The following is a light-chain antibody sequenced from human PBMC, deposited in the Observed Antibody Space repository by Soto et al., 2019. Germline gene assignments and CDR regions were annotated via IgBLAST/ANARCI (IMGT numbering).Light chain of an antibody. CDR1: SSDVGNYNL. Sequence: QSVLTQPASVSGSPGQSITISCTGTSSDVGNYNLVSWYQQHPGKAPKLMIYEGSKRPSGVSNRFSGCKSGNTASLTISILQAEDEADYYCCSYAGSSTYVCGTGAKVIVL. V-gene: IGLV2-23*01. CDR2: EGS. CDR3: CSYAGSSTYV. J-gene: IGLJ1*01.